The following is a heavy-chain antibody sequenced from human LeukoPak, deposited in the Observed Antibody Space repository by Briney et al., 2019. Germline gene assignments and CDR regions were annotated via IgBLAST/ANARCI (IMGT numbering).Heavy chain of an antibody. CDR3: ARDSPIVGATIGLDY. CDR1: GGSISSSISSYY. J-gene: IGHJ4*02. V-gene: IGHV4-4*07. Sequence: PSETLSLTCTVSGGSISSSISSYYWSWIRQPAGKGLEWIGRIYTSGSTNYNPSLKSRVTMSVDTSKNQFSLKLSSVTAADTAVYYCARDSPIVGATIGLDYWGQGTLVTVSS. CDR2: IYTSGST. D-gene: IGHD1-26*01.